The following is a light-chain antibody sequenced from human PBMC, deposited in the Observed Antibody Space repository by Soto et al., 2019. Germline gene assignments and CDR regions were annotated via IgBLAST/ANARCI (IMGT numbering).Light chain of an antibody. V-gene: IGLV2-14*01. CDR2: NNN. J-gene: IGLJ3*02. Sequence: QSALTQPASVSGSPGQSITISCTGTSSDVGGYNYVSWYQQHPGKAPKPLMYNNNQRPSGVPDRFSGAKSGTSASLSISGLRSEDEADYHCAAWDDSLGGWVFGGGTKVTVL. CDR3: AAWDDSLGGWV. CDR1: SSDVGGYNY.